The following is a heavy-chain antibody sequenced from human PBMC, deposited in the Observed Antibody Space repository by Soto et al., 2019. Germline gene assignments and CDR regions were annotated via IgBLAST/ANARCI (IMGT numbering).Heavy chain of an antibody. CDR1: GYTFNTYA. Sequence: ASVKVSCKDSGYTFNTYAITWVRQAPAQGLEWMGWISGYTGNTNYAQTLQGRGTMTTDTSTSTAYLELRSLRSDDTAVYYCARTVEYDSIPYYYADFWGQGTLVTVSS. CDR2: ISGYTGNT. V-gene: IGHV1-18*01. D-gene: IGHD2-2*02. J-gene: IGHJ4*01. CDR3: ARTVEYDSIPYYYADF.